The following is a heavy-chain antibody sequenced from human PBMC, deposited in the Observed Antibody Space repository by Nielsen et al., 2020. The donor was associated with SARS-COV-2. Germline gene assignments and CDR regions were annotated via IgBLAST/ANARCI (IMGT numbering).Heavy chain of an antibody. CDR3: ARGTLWAFDI. Sequence: SETLSLTCAVYGGSFSGYYWSWIRQPPGKGLEWIGEINHSGSTNYNPSLKSRVTISVDTSKNQFSLKLSSVTAADTAVYYCARGTLWAFDIWGQGTMVTVSS. CDR1: GGSFSGYY. D-gene: IGHD2/OR15-2a*01. J-gene: IGHJ3*02. V-gene: IGHV4-34*01. CDR2: INHSGST.